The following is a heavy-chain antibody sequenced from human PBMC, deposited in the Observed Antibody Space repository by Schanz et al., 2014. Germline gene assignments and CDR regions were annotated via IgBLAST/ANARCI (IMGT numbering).Heavy chain of an antibody. J-gene: IGHJ4*02. V-gene: IGHV1-18*01. CDR3: ARDRDQWDGNCCDF. CDR1: GYTFTSSG. Sequence: QVQLVRSGAEVKKPGASVKVSCKASGYTFTSSGFSWVRQAPGQGLEWMGWINGYNAHTNYAQKFQGRVTMTTDTSTSTVYMELRSLRSDDTAVYYCARDRDQWDGNCCDFWGQGTLVTVSS. CDR2: INGYNAHT. D-gene: IGHD1-26*01.